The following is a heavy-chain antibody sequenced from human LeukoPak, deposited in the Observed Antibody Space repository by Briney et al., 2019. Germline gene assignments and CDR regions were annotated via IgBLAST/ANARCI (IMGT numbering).Heavy chain of an antibody. Sequence: PGGSLRLFCAVSGFTFNNYAMSWVRQAPGKGLEWVSAIGASGDNTYYADSVKGRFTISRDNSKNMLNLHMNSLRAEDTAIYHCAKAAASGTVTSLGVDYWGQGTLVTVSS. D-gene: IGHD4-17*01. J-gene: IGHJ4*02. CDR2: IGASGDNT. V-gene: IGHV3-23*01. CDR1: GFTFNNYA. CDR3: AKAAASGTVTSLGVDY.